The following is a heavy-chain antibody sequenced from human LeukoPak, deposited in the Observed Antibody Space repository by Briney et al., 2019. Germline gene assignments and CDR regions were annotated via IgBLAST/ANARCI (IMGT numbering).Heavy chain of an antibody. CDR3: AKDLGRYRNNYFDY. V-gene: IGHV3-74*01. CDR2: INSDGSAT. D-gene: IGHD1-26*01. CDR1: GFTFSIYW. Sequence: GGSLRLSCAASGFTFSIYWMHWVRQAPGKGLVSVSRINSDGSATSYADSVKGRFTISRDNAKNTLYLQMNSLRAEDTAVYYCAKDLGRYRNNYFDYWGQGTLVTVSS. J-gene: IGHJ4*02.